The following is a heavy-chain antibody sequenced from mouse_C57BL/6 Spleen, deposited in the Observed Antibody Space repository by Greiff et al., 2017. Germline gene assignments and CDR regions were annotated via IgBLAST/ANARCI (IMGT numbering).Heavy chain of an antibody. Sequence: EVQLQESGGDLVKPGGSLKLSCAASGFTFSSYGMSWVRQTPDKRLEWVATISSGGSYTYYPDSVKGRFTISRDNAKNTLYLQMSSLKSEDTAMYYCARNWERYYFDYWGQGTTLTVSS. J-gene: IGHJ2*01. CDR1: GFTFSSYG. V-gene: IGHV5-6*01. CDR2: ISSGGSYT. CDR3: ARNWERYYFDY. D-gene: IGHD4-1*01.